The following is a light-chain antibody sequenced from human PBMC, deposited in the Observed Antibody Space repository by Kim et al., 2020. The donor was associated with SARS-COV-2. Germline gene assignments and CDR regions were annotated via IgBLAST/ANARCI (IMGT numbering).Light chain of an antibody. J-gene: IGLJ3*02. CDR1: SSNIGAGYD. CDR2: GNS. CDR3: QSYDSSLSVV. V-gene: IGLV1-40*01. Sequence: GQRVNTPTPGSSSNIGAGYDVHWYQQLPGAAPKRLISGNSNRPSGVPDRFSGAKSGTSASLAITGLQAEDEADYYCQSYDSSLSVVFGGGTQLTVL.